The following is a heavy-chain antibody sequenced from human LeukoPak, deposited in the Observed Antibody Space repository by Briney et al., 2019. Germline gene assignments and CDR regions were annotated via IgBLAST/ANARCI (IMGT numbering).Heavy chain of an antibody. Sequence: SLRLSCAASGFTFDDYAMHWVRQAPGKGLEWVSGISWNSGSIGYADSVKGRFTISRDNAKNSLYLQMNSLRAEDTALYYCAKEGKWFGELLPMYYFDYWGQGTLVTVSS. CDR1: GFTFDDYA. V-gene: IGHV3-9*01. CDR2: ISWNSGSI. D-gene: IGHD3-10*01. J-gene: IGHJ4*02. CDR3: AKEGKWFGELLPMYYFDY.